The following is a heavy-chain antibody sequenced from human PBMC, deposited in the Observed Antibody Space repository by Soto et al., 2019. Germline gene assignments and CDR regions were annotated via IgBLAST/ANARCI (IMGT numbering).Heavy chain of an antibody. D-gene: IGHD5-18*01. CDR3: ARETTARLDP. J-gene: IGHJ5*02. CDR2: VYPDGTS. V-gene: IGHV4-30-2*01. Sequence: PSETLSLTCSVSGASISSGGYSWRWLRRPPGKGLEWIGYVYPDGTSFYNQALKRRVAIAMDTSKNQFSLKLTSVTAADTAIYFCARETTARLDPWGQGTQVTVSS. CDR1: GASISSGGYS.